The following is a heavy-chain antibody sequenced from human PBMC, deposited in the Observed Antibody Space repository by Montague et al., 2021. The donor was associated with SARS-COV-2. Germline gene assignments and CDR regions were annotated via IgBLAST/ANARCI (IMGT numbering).Heavy chain of an antibody. J-gene: IGHJ4*02. D-gene: IGHD3-16*02. CDR1: GDSMSTNY. CDR3: ARMFYDYVWETSRYRGSYFDS. Sequence: SETLSLTCSVSGDSMSTNYWSWIRQPPGKGLEWTGHIYNSGTTIYNPSLKSRATIFIDVSKTQFSLRLSSVTATDTAVYYCARMFYDYVWETSRYRGSYFDSWGQGTLVTVSS. CDR2: IYNSGTT. V-gene: IGHV4-59*01.